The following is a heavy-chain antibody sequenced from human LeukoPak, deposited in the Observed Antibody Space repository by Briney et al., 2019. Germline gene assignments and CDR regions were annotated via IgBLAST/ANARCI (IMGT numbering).Heavy chain of an antibody. CDR3: ARDNPYYYLY. J-gene: IGHJ4*02. D-gene: IGHD3-22*01. CDR2: ISAYNGDT. V-gene: IGHV1-18*01. Sequence: ASVKVSCKASGYIFTNYGISWLRQAPGQGLEWIGWISAYNGDTKYLQNLQGRVTMTTDTSTGTAYMELRSLTSDDTAVYYCARDNPYYYLYWGQGTLVTVSS. CDR1: GYIFTNYG.